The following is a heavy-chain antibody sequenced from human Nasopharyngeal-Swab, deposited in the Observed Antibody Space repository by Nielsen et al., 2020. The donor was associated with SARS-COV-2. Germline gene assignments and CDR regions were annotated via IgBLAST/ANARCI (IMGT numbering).Heavy chain of an antibody. J-gene: IGHJ3*02. CDR2: IKQDGSEK. Sequence: GESLKISCAASGFTFSSYWMSWGRQAPGKGLEWVANIKQDGSEKYYVDSVKGRFTISRDNAKNSLYLQMNSLRAEDTAVYYCARGGVGAFDIWGQGTMVTVSS. CDR3: ARGGVGAFDI. D-gene: IGHD2-15*01. CDR1: GFTFSSYW. V-gene: IGHV3-7*03.